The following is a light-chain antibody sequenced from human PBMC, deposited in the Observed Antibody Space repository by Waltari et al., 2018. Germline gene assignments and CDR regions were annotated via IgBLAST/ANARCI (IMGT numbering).Light chain of an antibody. CDR1: SPNIGNTY. V-gene: IGLV1-51*01. CDR2: END. CDR3: GTWDSRMSVAV. J-gene: IGLJ2*01. Sequence: QSVLTQPPSVSAASAPKVTISAPGSSPNIGNTYVSWYQQFPGTAPKLLIYENDKRPSGIPGRFSGSKSGTSATLDIHGLQTGDEADDYCGTWDSRMSVAVLGGGTKVTVL.